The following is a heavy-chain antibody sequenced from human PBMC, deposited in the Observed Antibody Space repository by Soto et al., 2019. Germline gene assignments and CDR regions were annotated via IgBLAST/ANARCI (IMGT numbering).Heavy chain of an antibody. D-gene: IGHD5-12*01. Sequence: QVQLVQSGAEVKKPGASVKVSCKASGYTFTSYGISWVRQAPGQGLEWMGWISAYNGNTNYAQKLQGRVTMTTDTATSTDNMELRRLRYDDTAVYYWARDRGRLRFGTYDYWGQGTLVTVSS. CDR1: GYTFTSYG. CDR3: ARDRGRLRFGTYDY. CDR2: ISAYNGNT. V-gene: IGHV1-18*01. J-gene: IGHJ4*02.